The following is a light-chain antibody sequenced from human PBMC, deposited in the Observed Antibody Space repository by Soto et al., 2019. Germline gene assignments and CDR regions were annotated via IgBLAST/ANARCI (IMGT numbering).Light chain of an antibody. CDR3: QQYNNWPPLT. CDR1: QSVSSN. J-gene: IGKJ4*01. V-gene: IGKV3D-15*01. CDR2: GAS. Sequence: EIVMTQSPATLSVSPGERATLSCRASQSVSSNLAWYQQKPGQAPTLLMYGASTRATGIPARFSGSGSGKEFTLTISSLQSEDFAVYYCQQYNNWPPLTFGGGTKVEIK.